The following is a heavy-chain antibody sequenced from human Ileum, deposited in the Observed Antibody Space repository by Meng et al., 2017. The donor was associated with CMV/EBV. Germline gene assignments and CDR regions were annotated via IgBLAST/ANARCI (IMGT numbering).Heavy chain of an antibody. D-gene: IGHD1-26*01. V-gene: IGHV4-39*07. CDR1: GDPISSGSHS. CDR3: ARDLTNKWFYY. CDR2: MYFSGIA. Sequence: QLQAPGPVLVKPAGTLSLTCTASGDPISSGSHSWAWFRQPPGKRLEWIGSMYFSGIADYNPSLKSRVTISLHATQKQFSLRLTSVTAADSAVYFCARDLTNKWFYYWGQGTLVTVSS. J-gene: IGHJ4*02.